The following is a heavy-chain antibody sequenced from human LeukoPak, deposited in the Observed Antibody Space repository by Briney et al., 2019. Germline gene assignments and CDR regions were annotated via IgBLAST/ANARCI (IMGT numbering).Heavy chain of an antibody. V-gene: IGHV3-48*02. D-gene: IGHD5-12*01. CDR2: ISSSSTI. Sequence: GGSLRLSCAASGFTFSSYSMNWVRQAPGKGLEWVSYISSSSTIYYADSVKGRFTISRDNAKNSLYLQMNSLRDEDTAVYYCARGSIRGYDYLDYWGQGTLVTVSS. J-gene: IGHJ4*02. CDR3: ARGSIRGYDYLDY. CDR1: GFTFSSYS.